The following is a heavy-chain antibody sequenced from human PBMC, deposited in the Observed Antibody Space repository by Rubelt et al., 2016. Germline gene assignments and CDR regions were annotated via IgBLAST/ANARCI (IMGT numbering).Heavy chain of an antibody. CDR2: INHSGST. CDR3: ARLTRGTYDYFGMDV. Sequence: QVQLQQWGAGLLKPSETLSLTCAVYGGSLSGYYWIWIRQPPGKGLEWIGEINHSGSTNYNPSLKSRVTISVDLSKNQFSLMLTSVAAADTAVYYCARLTRGTYDYFGMDVWGQGTTVTVSS. J-gene: IGHJ6*02. V-gene: IGHV4-34*01. D-gene: IGHD1-26*01. CDR1: GGSLSGYY.